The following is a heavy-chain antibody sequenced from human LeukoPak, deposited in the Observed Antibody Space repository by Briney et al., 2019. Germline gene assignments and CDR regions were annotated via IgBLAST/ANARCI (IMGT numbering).Heavy chain of an antibody. CDR1: GFTFNNYG. Sequence: GGSLRLSCAASGFTFNNYGMHWVRQAPGKGLEWVAFIRYDGSNKYYPDSVKGRFTISRDNSKNTLYLQMNSLRAEDTAVYYCARDGVEFYNWFDPWGQGTLVTVSS. CDR3: ARDGVEFYNWFDP. V-gene: IGHV3-30*02. D-gene: IGHD2-21*01. J-gene: IGHJ5*02. CDR2: IRYDGSNK.